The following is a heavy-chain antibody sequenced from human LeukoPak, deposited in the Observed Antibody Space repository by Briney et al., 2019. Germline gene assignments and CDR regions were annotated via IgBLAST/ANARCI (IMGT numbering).Heavy chain of an antibody. Sequence: PSETLSLTCAVYGGSFSGYYWSWIRQPPGKGLEWIGEINHSGSTNYNPSLKSRVTISVDTSKNQFSLKLSSVTAADTAVYYCARGWALYSHQFDYWGQGTLVTVSS. V-gene: IGHV4-34*01. CDR1: GGSFSGYY. J-gene: IGHJ4*02. CDR3: ARGWALYSHQFDY. CDR2: INHSGST. D-gene: IGHD4-11*01.